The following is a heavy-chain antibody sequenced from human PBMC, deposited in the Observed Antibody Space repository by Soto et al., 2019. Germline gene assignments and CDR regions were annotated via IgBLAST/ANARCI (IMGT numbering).Heavy chain of an antibody. Sequence: GSLGLSCTGSGFDFGDYYMSGIRQAPGKGLEWVSYIDSGDGTTYYTDSVKGRFTISRDNAKKTVYLQMSSLRVEDTALYYCVRPYYSSSWFPFDRWGQGTLVNVSS. D-gene: IGHD6-13*01. CDR2: IDSGDGTT. V-gene: IGHV3-11*01. J-gene: IGHJ4*02. CDR3: VRPYYSSSWFPFDR. CDR1: GFDFGDYY.